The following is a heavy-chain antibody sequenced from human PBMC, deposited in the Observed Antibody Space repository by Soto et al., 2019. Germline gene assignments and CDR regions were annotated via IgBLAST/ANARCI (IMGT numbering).Heavy chain of an antibody. CDR1: GYTFTSYG. CDR3: ARDRAAAGAFDY. Sequence: QVQLVQSGAEVKKPGASVKVSCKASGYTFTSYGISWVRQATGQGLEWMGWISAYNGNTSYAQKLHGRVTMTTDTSTSTAYTELRSLRSDDTAVYYCARDRAAAGAFDYWGQGTLVTVSS. V-gene: IGHV1-18*01. CDR2: ISAYNGNT. D-gene: IGHD6-13*01. J-gene: IGHJ4*02.